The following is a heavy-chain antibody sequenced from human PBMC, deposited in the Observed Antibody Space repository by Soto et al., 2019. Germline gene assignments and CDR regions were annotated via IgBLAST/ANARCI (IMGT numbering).Heavy chain of an antibody. CDR2: ISSSGSTI. V-gene: IGHV3-48*03. D-gene: IGHD1-26*01. CDR3: ARVGSGSYYIIDY. Sequence: VQLVESGGGLVQPGGSLRLSCAASGFTFSSYEMNWVRQAPGKGLEWVSYISSSGSTIYYADSVKGRFTISRDNAKNSLYLQMNSLRAEDTAVYYCARVGSGSYYIIDYWGQGTLVTVSS. J-gene: IGHJ4*02. CDR1: GFTFSSYE.